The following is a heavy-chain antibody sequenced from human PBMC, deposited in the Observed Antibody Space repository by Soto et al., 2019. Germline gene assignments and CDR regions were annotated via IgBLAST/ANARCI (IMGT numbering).Heavy chain of an antibody. CDR3: AGITMVRGVLRDYYYGMDV. Sequence: VASVKVSCKASGGTLSSYAISWVRQAPGQGLEWMGGIIPIFGTANYAQKFQGRVTITADKSTSTAYMELSSLRSEDTAVYYCAGITMVRGVLRDYYYGMDVWGQGTTVTVSS. CDR2: IIPIFGTA. J-gene: IGHJ6*02. CDR1: GGTLSSYA. V-gene: IGHV1-69*06. D-gene: IGHD3-10*01.